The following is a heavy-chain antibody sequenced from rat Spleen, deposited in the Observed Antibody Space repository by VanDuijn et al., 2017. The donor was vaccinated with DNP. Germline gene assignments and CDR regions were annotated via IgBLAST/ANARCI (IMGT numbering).Heavy chain of an antibody. Sequence: EVQLVESGGGSVQPGRSPKISCEASGFTFSDYAMAWVRQAPKKGLEWVATINSDGGRTYYRDSVRGRFTISRDNAKSTLYLQMDSLRSEDTATYYCARHGRVTTVATYWYFDFWGPGTMVTVSS. CDR3: ARHGRVTTVATYWYFDF. CDR1: GFTFSDYA. J-gene: IGHJ1*01. D-gene: IGHD1-3*01. CDR2: INSDGGRT. V-gene: IGHV5-17*01.